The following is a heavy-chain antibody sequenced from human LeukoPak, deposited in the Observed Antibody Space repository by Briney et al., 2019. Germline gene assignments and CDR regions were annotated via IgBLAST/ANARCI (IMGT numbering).Heavy chain of an antibody. CDR2: ISTGGGST. Sequence: TGGSLRLSCAASGFTFSSNAMSWVRQAPGKGLEWVSAISTGGGSTYYADSVKGRFTISRDNPNNTLYLQMNNLRAEDTAVYYCAKPRDSIVGTTTPTRLATLDIWGQGTIVTVSS. CDR3: AKPRDSIVGTTTPTRLATLDI. D-gene: IGHD1-26*01. CDR1: GFTFSSNA. V-gene: IGHV3-23*01. J-gene: IGHJ3*02.